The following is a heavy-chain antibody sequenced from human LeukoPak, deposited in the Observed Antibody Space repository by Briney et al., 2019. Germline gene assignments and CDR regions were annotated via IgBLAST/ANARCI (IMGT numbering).Heavy chain of an antibody. D-gene: IGHD6-13*01. CDR2: IYYSGST. CDR3: ARDTSAAAGSFDY. CDR1: GGSISGYF. V-gene: IGHV4-59*01. Sequence: SETLSLTCTVSGGSISGYFWSWIRQPPGKGLEWIGYIYYSGSTNYNPSLKSRVTISVDTSKNQFSLKLSSVTAADTATYYCARDTSAAAGSFDYWGQGTLVTVSS. J-gene: IGHJ4*02.